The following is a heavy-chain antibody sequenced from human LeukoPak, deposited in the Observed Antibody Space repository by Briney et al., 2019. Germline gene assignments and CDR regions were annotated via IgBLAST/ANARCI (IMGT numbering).Heavy chain of an antibody. Sequence: GGSLRLSCAASGFTFSSYSMNWVRQAPGKGLEWVSSISSSSSYIYYADSVKGRFTISRDNAKNSLYLQMNSLRAEDTAVYYCAMMGELSLYFDYWGQGTLVTVSS. CDR3: AMMGELSLYFDY. V-gene: IGHV3-21*04. CDR2: ISSSSSYI. D-gene: IGHD3-16*02. CDR1: GFTFSSYS. J-gene: IGHJ4*02.